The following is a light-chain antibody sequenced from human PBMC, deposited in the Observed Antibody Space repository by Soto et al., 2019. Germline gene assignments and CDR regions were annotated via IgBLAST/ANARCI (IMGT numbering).Light chain of an antibody. CDR3: QQSFNLPRT. CDR2: ASS. Sequence: IQMTQSPSSLSASVGDRISITCRASQTIGTYLNWYQQIPGKAPKLLIYASSSLQTGVPSRFSGSGSGTHFTLTINSLQPEDFGTYYCQQSFNLPRTFGPGTRVE. V-gene: IGKV1-39*01. CDR1: QTIGTY. J-gene: IGKJ1*01.